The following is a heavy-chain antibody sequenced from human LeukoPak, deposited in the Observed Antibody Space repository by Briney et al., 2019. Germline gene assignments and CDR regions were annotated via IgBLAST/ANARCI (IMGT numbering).Heavy chain of an antibody. CDR2: IYTSGST. V-gene: IGHV4-61*02. Sequence: SQTLSLTCTVSGGSISSGSYYWSWIRQPAGKGLEWIGRIYTSGSTNYNPSLKSRVTISVDTSKNQFSLKLSSVTAADTAVYYCARAPMYSSSSLWSDPWGQGTLVTVSS. CDR3: ARAPMYSSSSLWSDP. CDR1: GGSISSGSYY. J-gene: IGHJ5*02. D-gene: IGHD6-6*01.